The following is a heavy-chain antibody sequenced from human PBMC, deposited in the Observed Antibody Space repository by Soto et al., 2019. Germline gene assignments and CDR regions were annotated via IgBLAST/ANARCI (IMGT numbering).Heavy chain of an antibody. CDR2: IYYSGST. Sequence: PSETLSLPRTVSGGSISSSSYYRGRVRPPPGEGLEWIGSIYYSGSTYYNPSLQSRVTISVDTSKNQFSLKLSSVTVADTAVYYCFRYTHYYYGMDVWGQGTTVTVSS. V-gene: IGHV4-39*01. CDR1: GGSISSSSYY. CDR3: FRYTHYYYGMDV. J-gene: IGHJ6*02. D-gene: IGHD1-1*01.